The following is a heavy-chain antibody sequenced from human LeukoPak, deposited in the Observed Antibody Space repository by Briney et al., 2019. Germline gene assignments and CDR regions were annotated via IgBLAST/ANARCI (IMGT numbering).Heavy chain of an antibody. J-gene: IGHJ6*03. D-gene: IGHD1-1*01. CDR2: INHRGSA. CDR3: ARGNSGGAFGDCYYFMDV. CDR1: GVSLSGYY. Sequence: KASGTLTLTCGASGVSLSGYYLNWIRQPPGKGLEWIGEINHRGSAHYKPSLKRRVTISLDTYKNQFSLTLSFVTAADTALYYCARGNSGGAFGDCYYFMDVWGKGTTVSVCS. V-gene: IGHV4-34*01.